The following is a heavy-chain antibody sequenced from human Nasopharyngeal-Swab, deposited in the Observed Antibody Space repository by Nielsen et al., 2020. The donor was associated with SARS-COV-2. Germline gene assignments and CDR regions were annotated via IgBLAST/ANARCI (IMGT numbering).Heavy chain of an antibody. D-gene: IGHD5-12*01. J-gene: IGHJ6*02. V-gene: IGHV3-20*01. Sequence: GESLKISCAASGFTFDDYGMNWVRQAPGKGLERVSGINWNGGSTSYAASVKGRFTISRDNAKNSLYLQMNTLRAEDTALYHCARVRYSGYDSGLDVWGQGTTVTVSS. CDR2: INWNGGST. CDR3: ARVRYSGYDSGLDV. CDR1: GFTFDDYG.